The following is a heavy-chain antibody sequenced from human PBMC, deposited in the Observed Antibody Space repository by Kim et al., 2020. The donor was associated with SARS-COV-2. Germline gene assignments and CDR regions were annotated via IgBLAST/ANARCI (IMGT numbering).Heavy chain of an antibody. CDR3: ARVRFGFDP. D-gene: IGHD3-16*01. CDR2: GST. Sequence: GSTNYHPPLKSRVTISVDTSKNQFSLKLSSVTAADTAVYYCARVRFGFDPWGQGTLVTVSS. V-gene: IGHV4-59*01. J-gene: IGHJ5*02.